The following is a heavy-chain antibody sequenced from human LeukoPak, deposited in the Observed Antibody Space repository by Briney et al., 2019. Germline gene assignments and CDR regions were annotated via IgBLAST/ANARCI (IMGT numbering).Heavy chain of an antibody. CDR2: IYTGGST. V-gene: IGHV3-66*01. CDR1: GFTVSSNY. CDR3: AAVVRSGSPFDY. J-gene: IGHJ4*02. Sequence: GGSLRLSFAASGFTVSSNYMSWVRQAPGKGLEWVSVIYTGGSTYYADSVKGRFTISRDNAKNTLYLQMTSLRVEDPAVYYCAAVVRSGSPFDYWGQGTLVTVSS. D-gene: IGHD6-19*01.